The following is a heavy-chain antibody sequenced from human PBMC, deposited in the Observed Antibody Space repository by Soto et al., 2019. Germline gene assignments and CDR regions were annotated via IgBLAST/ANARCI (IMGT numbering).Heavy chain of an antibody. D-gene: IGHD6-13*01. CDR1: GFSLSTSGVG. J-gene: IGHJ1*01. Sequence: SGPTLVNPTQTLTLTCTFSGFSLSTSGVGVGWIRQPPGKALEWLALIYWNDGKRYSPSLKSRLTITKDTSKNQVVLTMTNMDPVDTATYYCAHRRSRVAAAGYFQHWGQGTLVTVSS. V-gene: IGHV2-5*01. CDR2: IYWNDGK. CDR3: AHRRSRVAAAGYFQH.